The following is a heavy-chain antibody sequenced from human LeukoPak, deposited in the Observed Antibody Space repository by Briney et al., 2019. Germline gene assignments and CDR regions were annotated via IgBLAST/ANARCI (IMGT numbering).Heavy chain of an antibody. Sequence: PSETLSLTCTVSGGSISSYYWSWIRQPAGKGLEWIGRIDTSGNTNYKPSLKSRVTMSVDTSKNQFSLKLSSVTAADTAVYYCARVLHKRNYDSGVYYGYWGQGTLVTVSS. CDR2: IDTSGNT. V-gene: IGHV4-4*07. CDR1: GGSISSYY. J-gene: IGHJ4*02. D-gene: IGHD3-22*01. CDR3: ARVLHKRNYDSGVYYGY.